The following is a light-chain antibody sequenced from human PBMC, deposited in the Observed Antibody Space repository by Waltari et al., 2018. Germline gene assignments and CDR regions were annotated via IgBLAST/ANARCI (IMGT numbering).Light chain of an antibody. Sequence: DIVMTQSPDSLAVSLGERATIHCKSSQSVLYSSNNQNYLAWYQQKPGQPPKLLIYWASTRESGVPDRFSGSGSGTDFTLTISSLQAEDVAVYYCQQYYSTPPTFGQGTKVEIK. CDR3: QQYYSTPPT. CDR2: WAS. V-gene: IGKV4-1*01. CDR1: QSVLYSSNNQNY. J-gene: IGKJ1*01.